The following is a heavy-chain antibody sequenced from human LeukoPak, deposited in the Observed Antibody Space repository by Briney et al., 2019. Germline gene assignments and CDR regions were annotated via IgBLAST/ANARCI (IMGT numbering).Heavy chain of an antibody. CDR3: ARVYRGGFDRSVYWLGFFDM. Sequence: ASVTVSCKASGYTFTDYCIHWMRQAPGQGLQLMGVVNPNSGGTNYTHNFEGRVTMTRETSIRTAYMVLSRLRSDDTAVYYCARVYRGGFDRSVYWLGFFDMWGQGTKVTVSS. CDR1: GYTFTDYC. V-gene: IGHV1-2*02. CDR2: VNPNSGGT. J-gene: IGHJ3*02. D-gene: IGHD3-22*01.